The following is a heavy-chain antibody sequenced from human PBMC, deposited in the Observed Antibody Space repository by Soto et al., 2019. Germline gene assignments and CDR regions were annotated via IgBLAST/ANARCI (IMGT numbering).Heavy chain of an antibody. D-gene: IGHD3-3*01. V-gene: IGHV4-59*01. CDR1: GGSISSYY. Sequence: SETLSLTCTVSGGSISSYYWSWIRQPPGKGLEWIGYIYYSGSTNYNPSLKSRVTISVDTSKNQFSLKLSSVTAADTAVYYCASRVTIFGVVARPRGWFDPWGQGTLVTVSS. J-gene: IGHJ5*02. CDR2: IYYSGST. CDR3: ASRVTIFGVVARPRGWFDP.